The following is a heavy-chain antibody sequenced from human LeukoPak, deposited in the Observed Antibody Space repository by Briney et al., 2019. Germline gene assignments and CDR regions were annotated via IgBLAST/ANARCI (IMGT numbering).Heavy chain of an antibody. CDR3: ARAVDKGTGYYMDF. J-gene: IGHJ4*02. V-gene: IGHV3-30*02. D-gene: IGHD3-22*01. Sequence: GGPLRLSCAASGFTFSHHGMHWVRQAPGKGLEWVAFILYDGSNKYFVDSVKGRFTISRDNSKNALSLQMNGLRPDDTAMYYCARAVDKGTGYYMDFWGQGTLVTVSS. CDR1: GFTFSHHG. CDR2: ILYDGSNK.